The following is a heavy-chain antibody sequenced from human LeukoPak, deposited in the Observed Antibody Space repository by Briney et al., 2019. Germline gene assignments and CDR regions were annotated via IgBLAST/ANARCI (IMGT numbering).Heavy chain of an antibody. V-gene: IGHV1-18*01. J-gene: IGHJ4*02. D-gene: IGHD3-22*01. Sequence: ASVKVSCKASGYTFTSYGISWVRQAPGQGLEWMGWISAYNGNTNYAQKLQGRVTMTTDTSTSTAYMELRSLRSDDTAVYYCARDFGVGASMIVAPGPCDYWGQGTLVTVSS. CDR1: GYTFTSYG. CDR3: ARDFGVGASMIVAPGPCDY. CDR2: ISAYNGNT.